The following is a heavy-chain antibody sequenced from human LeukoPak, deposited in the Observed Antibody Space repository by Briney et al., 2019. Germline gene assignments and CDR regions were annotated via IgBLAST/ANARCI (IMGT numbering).Heavy chain of an antibody. CDR1: GFTFSSYS. D-gene: IGHD3-22*01. J-gene: IGHJ4*02. CDR2: ISSSSSYI. CDR3: ATHDSSGYYPFEH. V-gene: IGHV3-21*01. Sequence: PGGSLRLSCAASGFTFSSYSMNWVRQAPGKGLEWVSSISSSSSYIYYADSVKGRFTISRDNAKNSLYLQMNSLRAEDTAVYYCATHDSSGYYPFEHWGQGTLVTVSS.